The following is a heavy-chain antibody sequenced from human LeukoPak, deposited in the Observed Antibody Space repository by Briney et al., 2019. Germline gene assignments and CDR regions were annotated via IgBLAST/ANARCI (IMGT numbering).Heavy chain of an antibody. D-gene: IGHD6-19*01. Sequence: SQTLSLTCAISGDSVSSNSAAWNWIRQSPSRGLEWLERTYYRSKWYNDYAVSVKSRITINPDTSKNQFSLQLNSVTPEDTAVYYCAREGSSGWTSGYYFDYWGQGTPVTVSS. CDR3: AREGSSGWTSGYYFDY. CDR1: GDSVSSNSAA. CDR2: TYYRSKWYN. J-gene: IGHJ4*02. V-gene: IGHV6-1*01.